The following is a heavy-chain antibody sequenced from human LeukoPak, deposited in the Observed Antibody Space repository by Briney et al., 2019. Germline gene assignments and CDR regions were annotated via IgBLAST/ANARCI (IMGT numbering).Heavy chain of an antibody. V-gene: IGHV3-33*01. Sequence: QPGGSLRLSCAASGFTFSSYGMHWVRQAPGKGLGWVAVIWYDGSNKYYADSVKGRFTISKDNSKNTLYLQMNSLRAEDTAVYYCARGPYSSSWYGIDYWGQGTLVTVSS. J-gene: IGHJ4*02. CDR2: IWYDGSNK. D-gene: IGHD6-13*01. CDR3: ARGPYSSSWYGIDY. CDR1: GFTFSSYG.